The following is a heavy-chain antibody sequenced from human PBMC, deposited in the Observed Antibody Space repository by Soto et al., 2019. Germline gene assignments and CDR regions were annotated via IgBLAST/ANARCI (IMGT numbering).Heavy chain of an antibody. Sequence: PSETLSLTVTVSCGSIISGDYYWSWIRQPPGKGLEWIGYIYYSGSTYYNPSLKSRVTISVDTSKNQFSRKLSSVTAADTAVYYCARDRYCSGGSCYSGYFDYWGQGTLVTVSS. CDR2: IYYSGST. CDR1: CGSIISGDYY. CDR3: ARDRYCSGGSCYSGYFDY. V-gene: IGHV4-30-4*01. J-gene: IGHJ4*02. D-gene: IGHD2-15*01.